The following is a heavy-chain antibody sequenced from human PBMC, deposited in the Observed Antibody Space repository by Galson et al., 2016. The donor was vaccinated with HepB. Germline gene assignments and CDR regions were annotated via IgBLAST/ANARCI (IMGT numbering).Heavy chain of an antibody. CDR1: GFTFSSYA. CDR2: ISVSGGRT. J-gene: IGHJ3*02. V-gene: IGHV3-23*01. CDR3: AKDASHDYNWGTYRNDDAFDI. D-gene: IGHD3-16*02. Sequence: SLRLSCAASGFTFSSYAMSWVRQAPGKGLQWVSAISVSGGRTYYADSVKGRFSISRDNSKNTLYLQMNSLRAEDTAIYYCAKDASHDYNWGTYRNDDAFDIWGQGTMVTVSS.